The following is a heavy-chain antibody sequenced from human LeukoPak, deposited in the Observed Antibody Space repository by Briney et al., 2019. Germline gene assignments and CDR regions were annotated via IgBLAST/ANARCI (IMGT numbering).Heavy chain of an antibody. CDR2: ISGSGGIT. D-gene: IGHD3-22*01. J-gene: IGHJ4*02. V-gene: IGHV3-23*01. CDR1: GFTFSSYA. CDR3: AKDPGGSYSDSSGYFDY. Sequence: GGSLRLSCAASGFTFSSYAMSWVRQASGKGLEWVSSISGSGGITYNADSVKGRFTISRDNSRTTLYLQMNSLRAEDTAVYYCAKDPGGSYSDSSGYFDYWGQGTLVTVSS.